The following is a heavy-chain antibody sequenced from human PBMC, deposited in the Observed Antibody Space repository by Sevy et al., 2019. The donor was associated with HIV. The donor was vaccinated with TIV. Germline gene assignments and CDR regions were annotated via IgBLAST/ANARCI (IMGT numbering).Heavy chain of an antibody. D-gene: IGHD5-18*01. CDR2: ISYDGNYK. Sequence: GGSLRLSCAASGFTFSTYAMHWVRQAPGQGLEWLAVISYDGNYKYYTDSVKGRFTISRDSSKNTLYLQMNSLRAEDTAVYYCANDAGYSTVRYPGDWGQGTLVTVSS. V-gene: IGHV3-30*18. CDR3: ANDAGYSTVRYPGD. CDR1: GFTFSTYA. J-gene: IGHJ4*02.